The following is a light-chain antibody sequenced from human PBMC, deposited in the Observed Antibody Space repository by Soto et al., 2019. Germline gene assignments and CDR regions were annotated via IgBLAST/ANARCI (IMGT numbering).Light chain of an antibody. CDR2: CXS. V-gene: IGKV1-39*01. CDR1: ETIRKC. CDR3: QQSYSTTLT. J-gene: IGKJ1*01. Sequence: IQMTESPSSLSASSXDRVPIPFLASETIRKCLKXXQQXXXXAPKXXXFCXSSLQSGGPSRFSASGSATEFPLPINSMQPEYFATYHFQQSYSTTLTFGQGTKVDIK.